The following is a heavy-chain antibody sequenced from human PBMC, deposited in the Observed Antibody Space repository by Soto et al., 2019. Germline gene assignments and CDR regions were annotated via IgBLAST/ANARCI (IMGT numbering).Heavy chain of an antibody. CDR2: ISTSGNSV. D-gene: IGHD6-19*01. Sequence: GGSLRLSCAASGFTFTNYNMNWVRQAPGKGLEWVSYISTSGNSVYYADSVKGRFTISRDNAKNSLFLQVNSLRADEKDGEYCARNAVAGFFDYWGQGTLVTVSS. CDR3: ARNAVAGFFDY. J-gene: IGHJ4*02. V-gene: IGHV3-48*01. CDR1: GFTFTNYN.